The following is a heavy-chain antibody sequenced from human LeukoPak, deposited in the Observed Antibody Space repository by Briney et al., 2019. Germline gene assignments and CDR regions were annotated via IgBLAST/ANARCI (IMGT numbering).Heavy chain of an antibody. J-gene: IGHJ5*02. D-gene: IGHD6-19*01. Sequence: ASVKVSCKASGYTFTSYGISWVRQAPGQGLEWMGWISAYNGNTNYAQKLQGRVTMTTDTSTSTAYMELRSLRSDDTAVYYCARDPIAVTGREKGYNWFDPWGQGTLVTVSS. CDR1: GYTFTSYG. V-gene: IGHV1-18*01. CDR2: ISAYNGNT. CDR3: ARDPIAVTGREKGYNWFDP.